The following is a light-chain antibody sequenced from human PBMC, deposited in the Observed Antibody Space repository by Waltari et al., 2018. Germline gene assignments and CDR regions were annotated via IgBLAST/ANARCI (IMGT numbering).Light chain of an antibody. CDR2: DVS. Sequence: QSVLTQPASVSGSPGQPITISCTGTSGDVGTYNYVSWYQQHPGNAPKLLIYDVSYRPSGVSYRFSGSKSGNTASLTISGLQAEDEADYYCSSYITTNTLELFGGGTSLTVL. CDR1: SGDVGTYNY. V-gene: IGLV2-14*03. CDR3: SSYITTNTLEL. J-gene: IGLJ3*02.